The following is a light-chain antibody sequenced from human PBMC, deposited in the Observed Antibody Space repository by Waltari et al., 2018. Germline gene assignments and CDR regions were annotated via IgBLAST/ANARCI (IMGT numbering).Light chain of an antibody. CDR1: QSVGKY. CDR3: QKYDYLPAT. J-gene: IGKJ1*01. Sequence: EVVLTQSPGTLSLSPGERATLSCRASQSVGKYLAWYQQKPGQAPRLLFYHASPRAPGIPDRFGGSGSGTDFSLTISRLGPEDFAVYYCQKYDYLPATFGQGTKVEIK. CDR2: HAS. V-gene: IGKV3-20*01.